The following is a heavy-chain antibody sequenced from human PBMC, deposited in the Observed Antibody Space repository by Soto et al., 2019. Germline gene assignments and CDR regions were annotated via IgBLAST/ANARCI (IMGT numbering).Heavy chain of an antibody. V-gene: IGHV3-73*02. D-gene: IGHD5-18*01. J-gene: IGHJ4*02. CDR1: GFTFSGTA. Sequence: DVQLVESGGGLVQPGGSLKLSCATSGFTFSGTAMHWVRQASGKGLEWVCRIRTKPNNYATTYAASVTGRFTISRDDSKNTVYLQMNSLKTEDTAVYYCTRPEDTYGYPEAFDSWGQGALVTVSS. CDR2: IRTKPNNYAT. CDR3: TRPEDTYGYPEAFDS.